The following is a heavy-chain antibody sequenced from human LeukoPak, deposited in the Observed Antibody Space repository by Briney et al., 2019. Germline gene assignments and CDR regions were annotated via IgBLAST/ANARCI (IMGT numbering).Heavy chain of an antibody. Sequence: PSQTLSLTCTVSGGSIGSGSYYWSWIRQPAGKGLERIGRIYTSGSTNYNPSLKSRVTISVDTSKNQFSLKLSSVTAADTAVYYCARASYDFDYWGQGTLVTVSS. V-gene: IGHV4-61*02. CDR2: IYTSGST. J-gene: IGHJ4*02. CDR1: GGSIGSGSYY. D-gene: IGHD3-16*01. CDR3: ARASYDFDY.